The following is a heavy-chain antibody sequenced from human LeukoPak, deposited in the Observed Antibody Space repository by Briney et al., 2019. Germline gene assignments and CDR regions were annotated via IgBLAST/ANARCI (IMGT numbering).Heavy chain of an antibody. CDR1: GLTFSSY. CDR2: FTGSNGGT. Sequence: GGSLRLSCAASGLTFSSYVNWVRQAPGKGLEWVSAFTGSNGGTYHADTVKGRFTISRDNSKDTLYLQMNGLRAEDTAVYYCAQSRLSSNYLDNWGQGSLVTVSS. D-gene: IGHD6-6*01. J-gene: IGHJ4*02. V-gene: IGHV3-23*01. CDR3: AQSRLSSNYLDN.